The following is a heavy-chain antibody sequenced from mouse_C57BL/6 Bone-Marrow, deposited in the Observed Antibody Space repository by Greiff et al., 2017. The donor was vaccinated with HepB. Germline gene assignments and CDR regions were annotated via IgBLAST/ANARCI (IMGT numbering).Heavy chain of an antibody. D-gene: IGHD2-13*01. CDR2: ISDGGSYT. Sequence: EVKLVESGGGLVKPGGSLKLSCAASGFTFSSYAMSWVRQTPEKRLEWVATISDGGSYTYYPDNVKGRFTISRDNAKNNLYLQMSHLKSEDTAMYYCAREDFDGDWDYDMDYWGQGTSVTVSA. V-gene: IGHV5-4*01. CDR3: AREDFDGDWDYDMDY. CDR1: GFTFSSYA. J-gene: IGHJ4*01.